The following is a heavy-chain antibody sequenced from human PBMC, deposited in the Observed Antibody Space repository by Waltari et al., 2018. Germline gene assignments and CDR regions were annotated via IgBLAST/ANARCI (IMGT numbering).Heavy chain of an antibody. CDR1: GFTFSTYV. J-gene: IGHJ4*02. Sequence: QVQLVESGGGVVQPWRSLRLSCAASGFTFSTYVVHWVGQAPGKGRAGLGITYPDGVLPYHADSVKGRLTISRDNSRNTLFLLMNGLRPYDTAVYFCARDPLPGPPDFFDYWGQGTLVSVSS. CDR2: TYPDGVLP. CDR3: ARDPLPGPPDFFDY. D-gene: IGHD1-1*01. V-gene: IGHV3-30*01.